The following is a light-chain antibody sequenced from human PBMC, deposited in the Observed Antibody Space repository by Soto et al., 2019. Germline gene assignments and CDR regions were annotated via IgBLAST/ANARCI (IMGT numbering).Light chain of an antibody. CDR1: QDISSN. Sequence: IVMTQSPATLSVSPGDRATLSCRASQDISSNLAWYQQKPGQAPRLLIYGASPRATGITARFSGSGSGTEFTLTISSLQSEDFADYYCQQYHAWPLTFVGGTNLEIQ. V-gene: IGKV3-15*01. CDR2: GAS. CDR3: QQYHAWPLT. J-gene: IGKJ4*01.